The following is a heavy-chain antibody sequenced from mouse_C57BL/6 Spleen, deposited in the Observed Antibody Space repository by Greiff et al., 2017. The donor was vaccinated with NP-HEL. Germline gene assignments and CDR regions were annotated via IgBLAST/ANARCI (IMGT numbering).Heavy chain of an antibody. V-gene: IGHV6-3*01. CDR1: GFTFSNYW. CDR3: LYDWFAY. Sequence: VQLKESGGGLVQPGGSMKLSCVASGFTFSNYWMNWVRQSPEKGLEWVAQIRLKSDNYATHYAESVKGRFTISRDDSKSSVYLQMNNLRAEDTGIYYCLYDWFAYWGQGTLVTVSA. J-gene: IGHJ3*01. CDR2: IRLKSDNYAT. D-gene: IGHD1-1*01.